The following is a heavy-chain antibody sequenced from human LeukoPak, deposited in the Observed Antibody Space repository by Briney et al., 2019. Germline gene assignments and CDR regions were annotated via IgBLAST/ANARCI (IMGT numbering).Heavy chain of an antibody. CDR2: ISGSGGSR. J-gene: IGHJ3*02. Sequence: GGSLRLSCTASGFTFSSYAMSWVRQAPGKGLEWVSGISGSGGSRYYADSVKGRFTISRDNAKNSLYLQMNSLRAEDTAVYYCARVVAVAGRAFDIWGQGTMVTVSS. CDR3: ARVVAVAGRAFDI. V-gene: IGHV3-23*01. CDR1: GFTFSSYA. D-gene: IGHD6-19*01.